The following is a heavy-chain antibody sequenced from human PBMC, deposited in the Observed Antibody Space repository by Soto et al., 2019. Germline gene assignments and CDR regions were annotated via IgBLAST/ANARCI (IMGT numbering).Heavy chain of an antibody. CDR2: IYSGGYT. V-gene: IGHV3-53*01. CDR3: ATQRGGGGY. CDR1: GFTVSNNY. D-gene: IGHD6-25*01. Sequence: EVQLVESGGGLIQPGGSLRLSCAVSGFTVSNNYMSWVRQAPGKGLEGVSVIYSGGYTAYGDSVKGRFTISRDNSKTTLYLKRKSRRAADPAGFYWATQRGGGGYWGQGTLVTVSS. J-gene: IGHJ4*02.